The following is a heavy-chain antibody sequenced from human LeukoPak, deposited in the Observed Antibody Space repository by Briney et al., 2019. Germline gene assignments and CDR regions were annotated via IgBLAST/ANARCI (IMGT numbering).Heavy chain of an antibody. CDR2: ISGSGGST. D-gene: IGHD3-22*01. CDR3: AKENLPHYYDSSGYANWFDP. CDR1: GFTFSSYA. Sequence: GGSLRLSCAASGFTFSSYAMSWVRQAPGKGLGWVSAISGSGGSTYYADSVKGRFTISGDNSKNTLYLQMNSLRAEDTAVYYCAKENLPHYYDSSGYANWFDPWGQGTLVTVSS. V-gene: IGHV3-23*01. J-gene: IGHJ5*02.